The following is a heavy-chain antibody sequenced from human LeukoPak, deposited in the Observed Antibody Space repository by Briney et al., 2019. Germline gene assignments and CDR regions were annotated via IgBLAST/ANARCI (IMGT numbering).Heavy chain of an antibody. CDR2: ISYDGSNK. D-gene: IGHD1-20*01. J-gene: IGHJ4*02. CDR1: GFTFSSYG. Sequence: PGGSLRLSCAASGFTFSSYGMHWVRQAPGKGLEWVAVISYDGSNKYYADSVKGRFTISRDNSKNTLYLQMNSLRAEDTAVYYCAKLTGTTIPFDYWGQGTLVTVSS. CDR3: AKLTGTTIPFDY. V-gene: IGHV3-30*18.